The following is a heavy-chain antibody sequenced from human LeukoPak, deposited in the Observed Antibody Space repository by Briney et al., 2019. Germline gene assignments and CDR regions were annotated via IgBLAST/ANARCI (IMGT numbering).Heavy chain of an antibody. Sequence: KPGGSLRLSCAASGFTFSSYSMNWVRQAPGKGLEWVSSISSSSSYIYYADSVKGRFTISRDNAKNSLYLQMSSLRAEDTAVYYCARDSNGSGWYKDDYWGQGTLVTVSS. CDR1: GFTFSSYS. D-gene: IGHD6-19*01. CDR3: ARDSNGSGWYKDDY. J-gene: IGHJ4*02. V-gene: IGHV3-21*01. CDR2: ISSSSSYI.